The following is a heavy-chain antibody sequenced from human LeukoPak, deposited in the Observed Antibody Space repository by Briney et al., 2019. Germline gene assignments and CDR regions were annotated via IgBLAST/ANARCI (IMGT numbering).Heavy chain of an antibody. V-gene: IGHV1-18*01. CDR2: ISAYNGNT. D-gene: IGHD3-22*01. J-gene: IGHJ4*02. CDR3: ARARKYYYDSSGYPEDY. Sequence: ASVKVSCKASGYTFTSYGISWVRQAPGQGLEWMGWISAYNGNTNYAQKLQGRVTMTTDTSTSTAYTELRSLRSDDTAVYYCARARKYYYDSSGYPEDYWGQGTLVTVSS. CDR1: GYTFTSYG.